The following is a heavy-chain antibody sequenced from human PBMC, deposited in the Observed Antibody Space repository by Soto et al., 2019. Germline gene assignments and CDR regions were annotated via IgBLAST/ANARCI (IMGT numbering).Heavy chain of an antibody. CDR2: IYSGGST. V-gene: IGHV3-66*01. J-gene: IGHJ3*01. CDR1: GFTVSSNY. Sequence: EVQLVESGGGLVQPGGSLRLSCAASGFTVSSNYMSWVRQAPGKGLEWVSVIYSGGSTYYADSVKGRFTISRDNSKNTLDLQMNSLRAEDTAVYYCARDPYGDYLGLWGQGTMVTVSS. CDR3: ARDPYGDYLGL. D-gene: IGHD4-17*01.